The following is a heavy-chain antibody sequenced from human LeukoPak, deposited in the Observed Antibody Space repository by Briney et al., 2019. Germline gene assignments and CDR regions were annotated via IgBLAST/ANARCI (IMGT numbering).Heavy chain of an antibody. CDR2: ISYDGSNK. V-gene: IGHV3-30-3*01. CDR3: ARGGFGYCSSTSCATPGYFQH. CDR1: GFAFSSYA. J-gene: IGHJ1*01. D-gene: IGHD2-2*01. Sequence: GGSLRLSCAASGFAFSSYAMHWVRQAPGKGLEWVAVISYDGSNKYYADSVKGRFTISRDNSKNTLYLQMNSLRAEDTAVYYCARGGFGYCSSTSCATPGYFQHWGQGTLVTVSS.